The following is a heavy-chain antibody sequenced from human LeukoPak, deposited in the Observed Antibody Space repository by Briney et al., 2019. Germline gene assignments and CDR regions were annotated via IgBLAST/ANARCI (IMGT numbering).Heavy chain of an antibody. V-gene: IGHV7-4-1*01. CDR1: GYTFTIYS. J-gene: IGHJ5*02. CDR2: NNTNTGNP. D-gene: IGHD2-21*01. Sequence: VASVKVFCNTSGYTFTIYSKNWVRHPRGQGLEWGGNNNTNTGNPTYAQGLTGRFVFSLDTSVTTAYLHMRTLKAEDTGLYYCERDGGICGGRGDYLGWFVPWGEGSMVSVFS. CDR3: ERDGGICGGRGDYLGWFVP.